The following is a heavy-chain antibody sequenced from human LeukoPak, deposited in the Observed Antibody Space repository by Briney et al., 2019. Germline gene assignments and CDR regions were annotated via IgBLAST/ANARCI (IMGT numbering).Heavy chain of an antibody. V-gene: IGHV3-20*04. D-gene: IGHD2-2*01. CDR1: GFTFDDYG. CDR3: ARGGCSSTSCPYYYYYYMDV. Sequence: GGSLRLSCAASGFTFDDYGMSWVRQAPGKGLEWVSGINWNGGSTGYADSVKGRFTISRDNAKNSLYLQMNSLRAEDTALYYCARGGCSSTSCPYYYYYYMDVWGKGTTVTVFS. CDR2: INWNGGST. J-gene: IGHJ6*03.